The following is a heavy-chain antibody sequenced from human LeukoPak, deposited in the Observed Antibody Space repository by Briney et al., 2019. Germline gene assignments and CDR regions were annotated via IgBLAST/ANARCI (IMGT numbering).Heavy chain of an antibody. CDR3: ARAALGIGDY. CDR2: IYTDGTT. CDR1: GFTVSTNY. V-gene: IGHV3-66*01. J-gene: IGHJ4*02. D-gene: IGHD7-27*01. Sequence: PGGSLRLSCAASGFTVSTNYMSWVRQAPGKGLEWVSLIYTDGTTYYADSVKGRFTISRDKSKNTLHLQMNGLRADDTAVYYCARAALGIGDYRGQGTLVTVSS.